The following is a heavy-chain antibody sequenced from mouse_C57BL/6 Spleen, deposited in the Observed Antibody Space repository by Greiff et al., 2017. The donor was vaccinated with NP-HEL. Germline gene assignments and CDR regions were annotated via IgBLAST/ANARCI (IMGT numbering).Heavy chain of an antibody. Sequence: VQLKESGAELVRPGASVKLSCTASGFNIKNTYMHWVKQRPEQGLEWIGRIDPANGNTKYAPKFQGKATITADTSSNTAYLQLSSLTSEDTAIYYCARWGITTVVATEDYWYFDVWGTGTTVTVSS. J-gene: IGHJ1*03. CDR1: GFNIKNTY. CDR3: ARWGITTVVATEDYWYFDV. V-gene: IGHV14-3*01. D-gene: IGHD1-1*01. CDR2: IDPANGNT.